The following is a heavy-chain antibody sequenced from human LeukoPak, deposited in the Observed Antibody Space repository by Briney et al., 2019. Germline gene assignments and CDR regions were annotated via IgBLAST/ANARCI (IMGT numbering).Heavy chain of an antibody. V-gene: IGHV3-23*01. J-gene: IGHJ4*02. CDR2: VGGTDGRT. CDR3: AKDGSYYFDY. Sequence: GGSLRLSCAATGFTFSTYNMNWVRQAPGKGLEWVSAVGGTDGRTYYAAFVKGRFTIYRDNSKNTLYLQMNSLRADDTAVYYCAKDGSYYFDYWGQGTLVTVSS. CDR1: GFTFSTYN.